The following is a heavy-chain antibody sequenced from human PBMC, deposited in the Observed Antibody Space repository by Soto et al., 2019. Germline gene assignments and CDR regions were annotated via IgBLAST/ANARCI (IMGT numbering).Heavy chain of an antibody. CDR2: INDRGSI. V-gene: IGHV4-34*01. CDR1: GGSFRGYY. J-gene: IGHJ2*01. Sequence: QVQLQQWGAGPLRPLETLSLTCGVSGGSFRGYYWAWIRQSPCKGLEWIGEINDRGSINYNPSLKSRVSISVDTSKNHYSLHLRSVTAADTAVYYGARESHDILAGPPWVWYFDLWGRGTLVTVSS. D-gene: IGHD3-9*01. CDR3: ARESHDILAGPPWVWYFDL.